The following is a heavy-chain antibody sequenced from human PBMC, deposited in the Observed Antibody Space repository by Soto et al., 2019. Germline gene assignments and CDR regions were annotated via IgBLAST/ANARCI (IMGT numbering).Heavy chain of an antibody. CDR2: INPNSGGT. CDR3: ATRGVLRFLEWSDYYYFDY. CDR1: GYTFTGYY. Sequence: ASVKVSCKASGYTFTGYYMHRVRQAPGQGLEWMGWINPNSGGTNYAQKFQGWVTMTKDTSTDTAYMELSSLRSEDTAVYYCATRGVLRFLEWSDYYYFDYWGQGTLVTVSS. J-gene: IGHJ4*02. V-gene: IGHV1-2*04. D-gene: IGHD3-3*01.